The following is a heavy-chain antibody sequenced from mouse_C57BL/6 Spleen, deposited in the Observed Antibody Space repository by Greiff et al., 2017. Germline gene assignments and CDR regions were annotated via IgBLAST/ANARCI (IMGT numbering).Heavy chain of an antibody. Sequence: EVQLQQSGAELVKPGASVKLSCTASGFNIKDYYMHWVKQRTEQGLEWIGRIDPEDGETKYAPKFQGKATITADTSSNTADLQLSSLTSEDTAVYYCFIYYGNSGYFDVWGTGTTVTVSS. J-gene: IGHJ1*03. CDR2: IDPEDGET. CDR1: GFNIKDYY. V-gene: IGHV14-2*01. CDR3: FIYYGNSGYFDV. D-gene: IGHD2-1*01.